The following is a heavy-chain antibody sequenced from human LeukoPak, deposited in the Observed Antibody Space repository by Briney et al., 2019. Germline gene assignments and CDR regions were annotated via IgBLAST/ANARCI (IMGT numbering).Heavy chain of an antibody. D-gene: IGHD2-15*01. V-gene: IGHV1-69*05. CDR2: IIPIFGTA. CDR3: GRKAGDCGGGSCYSIDY. Sequence: SVKVSCKAFGGSFSSEAISWVRQAPGQGLEWMGGIIPIFGTANYAQKFQGRVTINTDESTSTACMEVSSLRSEDTAVYYCGRKAGDCGGGSCYSIDYWGQGTLVTVSS. J-gene: IGHJ4*02. CDR1: GGSFSSEA.